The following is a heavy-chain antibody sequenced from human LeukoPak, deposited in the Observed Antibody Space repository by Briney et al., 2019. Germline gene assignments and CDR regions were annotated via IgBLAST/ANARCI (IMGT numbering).Heavy chain of an antibody. CDR1: GYTFTGYN. CDR3: ARDSSNWSFDY. Sequence: ASVKVSCRASGYTFTGYNMHWVRQAPGQGPEWMAIINPSSGSTAYAQKFQGRVTLTRDTSTNTHYMELSSLRSEDTAIYYCARDSSNWSFDYWGQGTPVPSPQ. CDR2: INPSSGST. J-gene: IGHJ4*02. D-gene: IGHD6-13*01. V-gene: IGHV1-46*01.